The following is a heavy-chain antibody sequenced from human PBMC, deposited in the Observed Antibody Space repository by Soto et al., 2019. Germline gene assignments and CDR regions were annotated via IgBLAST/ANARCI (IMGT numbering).Heavy chain of an antibody. CDR2: MSHSGSN. V-gene: IGHV4-31*03. Sequence: QVQLQESGPGLVKPSQPMSLTCTVSGGSLTTDDYYWSWIRKHPGKGLEWIGYMSHSGSNFYNPSLKSRITMAVDTSHNQFSLNLTSVTAADTAVYYGARENLLSCGRGCYSAPFDSWGQGTLVMVSS. J-gene: IGHJ4*02. CDR3: ARENLLSCGRGCYSAPFDS. D-gene: IGHD2-21*02. CDR1: GGSLTTDDYY.